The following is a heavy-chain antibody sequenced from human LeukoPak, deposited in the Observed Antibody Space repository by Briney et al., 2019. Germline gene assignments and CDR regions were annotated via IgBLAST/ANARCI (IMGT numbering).Heavy chain of an antibody. D-gene: IGHD2-2*01. CDR2: IIPIFGTA. J-gene: IGHJ3*02. CDR3: ARPMGGYCSSTSCHDAFDI. Sequence: SVKVSCKASGGTFSSYAISWVRQAPGQGLEWMGRIIPIFGTANYAQKFQGRVTITADKPTSTAYMELSSLRSEDTAVYYCARPMGGYCSSTSCHDAFDIWGQGTMVTVSS. CDR1: GGTFSSYA. V-gene: IGHV1-69*06.